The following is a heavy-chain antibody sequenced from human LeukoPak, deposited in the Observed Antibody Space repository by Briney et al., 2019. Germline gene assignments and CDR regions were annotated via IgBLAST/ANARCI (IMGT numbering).Heavy chain of an antibody. CDR3: ARRGLFGWVPAANDYYFDY. CDR2: IYHSGST. J-gene: IGHJ4*02. V-gene: IGHV4-39*07. CDR1: GGSISSSSYY. D-gene: IGHD2-2*01. Sequence: SETLSLTCTVSGGSISSSSYYWGWIRQPPGKGLEWIGSIYHSGSTYYNPSLKSRVTISVDTSKNQFSLKLSSVTAADTAVYYCARRGLFGWVPAANDYYFDYWGQGTLVTVSS.